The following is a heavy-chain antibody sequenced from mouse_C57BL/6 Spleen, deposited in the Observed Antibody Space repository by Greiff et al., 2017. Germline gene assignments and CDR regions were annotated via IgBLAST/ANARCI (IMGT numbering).Heavy chain of an antibody. CDR3: TSGVTTGAMDY. D-gene: IGHD2-2*01. V-gene: IGHV1-15*01. CDR1: GYTFTDYE. CDR2: IDPETGGT. Sequence: VKVVESGAELVRPGASVTLSCKASGYTFTDYEMHWVKQTPVHGLEWIGAIDPETGGTAYNQKFKGKAILTADKSSSTAYMVLRSLTSEDSAVYSCTSGVTTGAMDYWGQGTSVTVSS. J-gene: IGHJ4*01.